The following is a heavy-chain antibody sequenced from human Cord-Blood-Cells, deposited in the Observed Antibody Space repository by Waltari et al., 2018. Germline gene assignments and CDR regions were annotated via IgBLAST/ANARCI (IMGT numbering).Heavy chain of an antibody. CDR1: GGSFSGYS. J-gene: IGHJ4*02. CDR2: INHSGST. CDR3: ARGGAPNYYDSSGYYYR. D-gene: IGHD3-22*01. V-gene: IGHV4-34*01. Sequence: QVQLQQWGAGLLKPSETLSLTCAVYGGSFSGYSWSWIRQPPGKGLEWIGEINHSGSTNYNPSLKSRVTISVDTSKNQFSLKLSSVTAADTAVYYCARGGAPNYYDSSGYYYRWGQGTLVTVSS.